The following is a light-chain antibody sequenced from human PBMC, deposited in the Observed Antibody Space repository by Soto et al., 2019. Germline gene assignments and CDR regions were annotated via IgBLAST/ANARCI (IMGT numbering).Light chain of an antibody. J-gene: IGLJ2*01. Sequence: QSALTQPASVSGSPGQSITISCTGTSSDVGGYNYVSWYQQHPGKAPKLMIYDVSNRPSGVSNRFSDNKSGNTASLTIAGLQAEDEADYYGSSYTSSITHVFGGGTKLTVL. V-gene: IGLV2-14*03. CDR1: SSDVGGYNY. CDR2: DVS. CDR3: SSYTSSITHV.